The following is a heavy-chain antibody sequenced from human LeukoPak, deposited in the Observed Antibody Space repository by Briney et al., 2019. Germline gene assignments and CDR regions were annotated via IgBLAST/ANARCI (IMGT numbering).Heavy chain of an antibody. V-gene: IGHV5-51*01. Sequence: GESLKISCKGSRYSFTSYWIGWVRQMPGKGLEWMGIIYPGNSDTRYSPSFQGQVTISADKSISTAYLQWSSLKASDTAMYYCARQRQDSSGYYYYYYGMDVWGQGTTVTVSS. CDR3: ARQRQDSSGYYYYYYGMDV. CDR2: IYPGNSDT. D-gene: IGHD3-22*01. J-gene: IGHJ6*02. CDR1: RYSFTSYW.